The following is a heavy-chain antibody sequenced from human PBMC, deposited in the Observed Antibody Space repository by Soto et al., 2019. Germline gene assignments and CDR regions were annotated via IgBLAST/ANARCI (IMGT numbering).Heavy chain of an antibody. J-gene: IGHJ6*03. D-gene: IGHD1-26*01. CDR1: GFTFSSYA. V-gene: IGHV3-64*01. CDR3: ARDVLGGRYSMDV. CDR2: ISSNGGST. Sequence: EVQLVESGGGLVQPRGSLRLSCAASGFTFSSYAMHWVRQAPGKGLEYVSAISSNGGSTYYANSVKGRFTISRDNSKNTLYLQMGSLRAEDMAVYYCARDVLGGRYSMDVWGQGTTVTVSS.